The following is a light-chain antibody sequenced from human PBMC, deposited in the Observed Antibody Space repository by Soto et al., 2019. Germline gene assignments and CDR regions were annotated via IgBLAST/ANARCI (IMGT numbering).Light chain of an antibody. Sequence: SYELTQPPSVSVAPGQTAMITCGGNDIGSKTVHWYPQRPGQAPMLVVYDDRDRPSGIPERFSGSNSGSTATLTISRVEAGDEADYYCQVWDRSNNHVLFGGGTKLTVL. CDR2: DDR. V-gene: IGLV3-21*02. CDR1: DIGSKT. CDR3: QVWDRSNNHVL. J-gene: IGLJ3*02.